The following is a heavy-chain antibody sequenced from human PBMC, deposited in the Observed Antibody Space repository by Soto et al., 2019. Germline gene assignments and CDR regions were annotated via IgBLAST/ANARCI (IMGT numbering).Heavy chain of an antibody. CDR1: GYTFTGYY. V-gene: IGHV1-2*02. D-gene: IGHD3-10*01. CDR3: ARDPAGVNWFDP. J-gene: IGHJ5*02. CDR2: INPSSGGT. Sequence: ASVKVSCKASGYTFTGYYMHWVRQAPGQGLEWMGWINPSSGGTNYAQKFQGRVTMTRDTSISTAYMELSRLRSDDTAVYYCARDPAGVNWFDPWGQGTLVTVSS.